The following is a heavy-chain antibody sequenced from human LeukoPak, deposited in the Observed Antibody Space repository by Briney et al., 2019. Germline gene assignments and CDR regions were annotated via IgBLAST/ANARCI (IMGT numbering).Heavy chain of an antibody. J-gene: IGHJ5*02. Sequence: ASVKVSCKASGYTFTGYYMHGVRQAAGRGGEGVGWINPKSGGTTYTQKFQGRVTLTRDTSISTAYMELSRLSSDDTAVYYCARATVEMATISLYFWFDPWGQGTLVTVSS. CDR3: ARATVEMATISLYFWFDP. CDR1: GYTFTGYY. CDR2: INPKSGGT. D-gene: IGHD5-24*01. V-gene: IGHV1-2*02.